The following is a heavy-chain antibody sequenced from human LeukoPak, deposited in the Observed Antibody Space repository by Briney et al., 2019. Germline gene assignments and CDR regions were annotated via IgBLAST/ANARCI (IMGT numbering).Heavy chain of an antibody. CDR3: ARDRTYSSSSLYYHYYGMAV. CDR2: ISSSSSTI. D-gene: IGHD6-6*01. CDR1: GFTFSRYS. Sequence: GGSLRLSCAASGFTFSRYSMNWVRQAPGKGLEWVSYISSSSSTIYYADSVKGRFTISRDNAKNSLYLQMNSLRAEDTAVYYCARDRTYSSSSLYYHYYGMAVWGQGTTVTVSS. J-gene: IGHJ6*02. V-gene: IGHV3-48*01.